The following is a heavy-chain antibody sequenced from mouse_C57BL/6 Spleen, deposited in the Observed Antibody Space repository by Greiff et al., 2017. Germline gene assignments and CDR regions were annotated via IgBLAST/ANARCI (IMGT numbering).Heavy chain of an antibody. D-gene: IGHD2-4*01. J-gene: IGHJ1*03. CDR3: ARNYDYDDYWYFDV. CDR1: GYTFTSYW. Sequence: QVQLQQPGAELVKPGASVKLSCKASGYTFTSYWMHWVKQSPGQGLEWIGMIHPNSGSTNYNEKFKSKATLTVDKSSSTAYMQLSSLTSEDSAVYYCARNYDYDDYWYFDVWGTGTTVTVSS. V-gene: IGHV1-64*01. CDR2: IHPNSGST.